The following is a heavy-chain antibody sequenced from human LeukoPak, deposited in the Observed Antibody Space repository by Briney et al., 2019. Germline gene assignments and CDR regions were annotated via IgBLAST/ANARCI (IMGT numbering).Heavy chain of an antibody. J-gene: IGHJ6*03. Sequence: SETLSLTCAVYGGSFSGYYWSWIRQPPGKGLEWIGEINHSRSTNYNPSLKSRVTISVDTSKNQFSLKLSSVTAADTAVYYCARGENVLLWFGELAPYYMDVWGKGTTVTVSS. CDR1: GGSFSGYY. CDR3: ARGENVLLWFGELAPYYMDV. V-gene: IGHV4-34*01. D-gene: IGHD3-10*01. CDR2: INHSRST.